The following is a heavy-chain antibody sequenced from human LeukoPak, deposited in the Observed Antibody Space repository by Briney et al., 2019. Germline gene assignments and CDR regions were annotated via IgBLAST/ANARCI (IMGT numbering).Heavy chain of an antibody. CDR2: ISSSSSYI. Sequence: NPGGSLRLSCAASGFTFSSYSMNWVRQAPGKGLEWVSSISSSSSYIYYADSVKGRFTISRDNAKNSLYLQMNSLRAEDTAVYYCAIQGFTYYYDSSGYYSLDYWGQGTLVTVSS. J-gene: IGHJ4*02. V-gene: IGHV3-21*01. D-gene: IGHD3-22*01. CDR3: AIQGFTYYYDSSGYYSLDY. CDR1: GFTFSSYS.